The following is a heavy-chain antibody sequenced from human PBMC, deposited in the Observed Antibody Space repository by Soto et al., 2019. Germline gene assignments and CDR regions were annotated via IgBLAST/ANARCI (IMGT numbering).Heavy chain of an antibody. Sequence: GGSLRLSCAASGFTFSGYYMGWIRQAPGKGLEWVSYISSRGSTIYYADSGKGRFTISRDNAKNSLYVQMNGLRGEGTAVYCGANVPYGDYVFSNWGQGTLVTVSS. J-gene: IGHJ4*02. V-gene: IGHV3-11*01. CDR2: ISSRGSTI. CDR3: ANVPYGDYVFSN. CDR1: GFTFSGYY. D-gene: IGHD4-17*01.